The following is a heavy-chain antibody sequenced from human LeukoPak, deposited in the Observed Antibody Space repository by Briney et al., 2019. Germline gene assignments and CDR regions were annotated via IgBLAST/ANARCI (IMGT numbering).Heavy chain of an antibody. J-gene: IGHJ5*02. Sequence: PSQTLSLTCAVSGGSISSGGYSWSWIRQPPGKGLEWIGYIYHSGSTYYNPSLKSRVTISVDRSKNQFSLKLSSVTAADTAVYYCAKEMAAASWGQGTLVTVSS. V-gene: IGHV4-30-2*01. CDR2: IYHSGST. CDR1: GGSISSGGYS. CDR3: AKEMAAAS. D-gene: IGHD6-13*01.